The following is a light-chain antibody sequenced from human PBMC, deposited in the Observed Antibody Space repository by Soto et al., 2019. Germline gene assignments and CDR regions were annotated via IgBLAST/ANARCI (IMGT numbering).Light chain of an antibody. CDR3: QQYGSSPNT. CDR2: GAS. CDR1: QSVSSSY. V-gene: IGKV3-20*01. Sequence: EIVLTQSPGTLSLSPGERATLSCRASQSVSSSYLAWYQQKPGQAPRLLIYGASSRATGIPDRFSGSGSGTDVTLTISRLEPEEFAVYYCQQYGSSPNTFGQGTQLE. J-gene: IGKJ2*01.